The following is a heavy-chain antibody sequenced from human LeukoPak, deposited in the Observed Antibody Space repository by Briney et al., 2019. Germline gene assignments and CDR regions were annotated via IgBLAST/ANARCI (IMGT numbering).Heavy chain of an antibody. D-gene: IGHD4-11*01. CDR1: GFTFSSYA. Sequence: KTGGSLRLSCAASGFTFSSYAMSWVRQAPGKGLEWVSSISSSSSYIYYADSVKGRFTISRDNAKNSLYLQMNSLRAEDTAVYYCARVQVYYYYMDVWGKGTTVTVSS. J-gene: IGHJ6*03. CDR2: ISSSSSYI. CDR3: ARVQVYYYYMDV. V-gene: IGHV3-21*01.